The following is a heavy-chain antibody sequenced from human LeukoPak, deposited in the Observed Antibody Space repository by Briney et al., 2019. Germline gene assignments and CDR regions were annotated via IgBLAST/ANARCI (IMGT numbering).Heavy chain of an antibody. CDR2: IYTSGST. CDR3: ARERYYYDSSGYRFDY. V-gene: IGHV4-4*07. D-gene: IGHD3-22*01. Sequence: SETLSLTCTVSGGSISSYYWSWIRQPAGKGLEWIGRIYTSGSTKYNPSLKSRVTMSVDTSKNQFSLKLSSVTAADTAVYYCARERYYYDSSGYRFDYWGQGTLVTVSS. J-gene: IGHJ4*02. CDR1: GGSISSYY.